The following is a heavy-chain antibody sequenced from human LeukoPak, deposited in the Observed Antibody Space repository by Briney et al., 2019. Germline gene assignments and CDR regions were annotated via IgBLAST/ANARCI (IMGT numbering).Heavy chain of an antibody. Sequence: GGSLRLSCAASGFTFSDYYMRWIRQAPGKGLEWVSYISSSGSTIYYADSVKGRFTISRDNAKNSLYLQMNSLRAEDTAVYYCARDRGDYDDAFDIWGQGTMVTVSS. CDR1: GFTFSDYY. V-gene: IGHV3-11*01. J-gene: IGHJ3*02. CDR2: ISSSGSTI. CDR3: ARDRGDYDDAFDI. D-gene: IGHD4-17*01.